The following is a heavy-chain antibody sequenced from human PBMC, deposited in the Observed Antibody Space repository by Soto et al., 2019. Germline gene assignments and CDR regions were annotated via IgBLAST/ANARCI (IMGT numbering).Heavy chain of an antibody. CDR2: INPTGGST. V-gene: IGHV1-46*01. CDR1: GYRFTTYY. CDR3: ARDLAAGDL. J-gene: IGHJ4*02. Sequence: QAHLVQSGAEVRKPGASVKVSCKTSGYRFTTYYIHWMRQAPGHGLEWMAIINPTGGSTNYAQKFRGRITLTMDTSTSTVDMELSSLRSEDTAVYYCARDLAAGDLWGQGTLVTVSS. D-gene: IGHD2-21*01.